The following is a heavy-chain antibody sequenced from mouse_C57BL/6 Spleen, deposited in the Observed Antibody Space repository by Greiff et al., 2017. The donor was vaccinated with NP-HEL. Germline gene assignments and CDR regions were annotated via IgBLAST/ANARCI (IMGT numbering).Heavy chain of an antibody. CDR3: ARYLYGNYAMDY. CDR2: IDPSDSYT. CDR1: GYTFTSYW. Sequence: VKLQESGAELVMPGASVKLSCKASGYTFTSYWMHWVKQRPGQGLEWIGEIDPSDSYTNYNQKFKGKSTLTVDKSSSTAYMQLSSLTSEDSAVYYCARYLYGNYAMDYWGQGTSVTVSS. J-gene: IGHJ4*01. V-gene: IGHV1-69*01. D-gene: IGHD1-1*01.